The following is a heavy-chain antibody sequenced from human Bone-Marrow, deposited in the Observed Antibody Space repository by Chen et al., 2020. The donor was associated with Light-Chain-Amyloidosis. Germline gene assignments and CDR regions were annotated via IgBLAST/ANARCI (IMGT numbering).Heavy chain of an antibody. D-gene: IGHD3-16*01. V-gene: IGHV3-7*01. Sequence: EVQLVESGGGLVESGGSLRLSCAASGFSFKTAWMSWVRQAPGKGLEWVTNIKEDGSEKYYVDSVKGRFTISRDNAKNSVYLQMNSLKDEDTALYYCASYNGGAALNIWGQGTMVTVSS. CDR1: GFSFKTAW. J-gene: IGHJ3*02. CDR3: ASYNGGAALNI. CDR2: IKEDGSEK.